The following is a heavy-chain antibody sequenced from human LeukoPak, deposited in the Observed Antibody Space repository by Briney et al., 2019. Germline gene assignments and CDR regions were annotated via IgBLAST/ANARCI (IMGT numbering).Heavy chain of an antibody. CDR2: IYYSGST. CDR3: ARDRPNGPYYYYGMDV. J-gene: IGHJ6*02. D-gene: IGHD2-8*01. Sequence: SETLSLTCTVSGGSISSGGYYWSWIRQHPGKGLEWIGYIYYSGSTYYNPSLKSRVTISVDTSKNQFSLKLSSVTAADTAVYYCARDRPNGPYYYYGMDVWGQGTTVTVSS. CDR1: GGSISSGGYY. V-gene: IGHV4-31*03.